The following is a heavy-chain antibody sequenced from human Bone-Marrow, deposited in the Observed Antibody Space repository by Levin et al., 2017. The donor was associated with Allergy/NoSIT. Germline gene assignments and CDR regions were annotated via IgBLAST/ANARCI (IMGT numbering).Heavy chain of an antibody. V-gene: IGHV3-23*01. CDR1: GFTFGSYA. D-gene: IGHD6-13*01. Sequence: TGGSLRLSCAASGFTFGSYAMTWVRQAPGKGLEWVSGISGNSDNTYYADPVKGRFTISRDNSKNTLYLQMNSLRADDTAVYYCATSQGTSSWYGGFDYWGQGTLVTVS. CDR3: ATSQGTSSWYGGFDY. CDR2: ISGNSDNT. J-gene: IGHJ4*02.